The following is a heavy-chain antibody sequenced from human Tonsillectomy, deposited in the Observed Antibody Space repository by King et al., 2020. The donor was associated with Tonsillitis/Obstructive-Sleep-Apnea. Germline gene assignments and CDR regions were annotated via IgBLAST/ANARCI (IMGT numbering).Heavy chain of an antibody. D-gene: IGHD2-2*01. Sequence: VHLVESGGGLVQPGGSLRLSCTASGFTFRYYEMTGVRQAPGKGLEWVSFISSSGNTIYYADSVKGRFTISRDNAKNSTYLQMNSLRADDTAVYYCARDRYIVVIPAAVDAFYIWGQGTMVTVSS. J-gene: IGHJ3*02. CDR3: ARDRYIVVIPAAVDAFYI. CDR2: ISSSGNTI. V-gene: IGHV3-48*03. CDR1: GFTFRYYE.